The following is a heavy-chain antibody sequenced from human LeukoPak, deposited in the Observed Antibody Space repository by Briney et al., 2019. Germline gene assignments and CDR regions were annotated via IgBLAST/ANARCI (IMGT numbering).Heavy chain of an antibody. CDR3: AKDHLSTYSYGPDAFDI. V-gene: IGHV3-21*04. CDR1: GFTFSSYS. CDR2: ISSSSSYI. Sequence: GGSLRLSCAASGFTFSSYSMNWVRQAPGKRLEWVSSISSSSSYIYYADSVKGRFTISRDNAKNSLYLQMNSLRAEDTAVYYCAKDHLSTYSYGPDAFDIWGQGTMVTVSS. J-gene: IGHJ3*02. D-gene: IGHD5-18*01.